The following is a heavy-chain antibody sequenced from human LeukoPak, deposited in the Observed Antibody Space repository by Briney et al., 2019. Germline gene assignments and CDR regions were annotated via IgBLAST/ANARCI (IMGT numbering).Heavy chain of an antibody. J-gene: IGHJ4*02. CDR1: GFAFSKYW. Sequence: GGSLRLSCVGSGFAFSKYWMDWVRQAPGKGLVWVSRIQGDGSDTTYADSVKGRFTISRDNAKNTVFLQMNSLRDEDTAVYYCGSNTLIIAAAFYDSWGQGTLVTVSS. CDR3: GSNTLIIAAAFYDS. V-gene: IGHV3-74*01. CDR2: IQGDGSDT. D-gene: IGHD6-13*01.